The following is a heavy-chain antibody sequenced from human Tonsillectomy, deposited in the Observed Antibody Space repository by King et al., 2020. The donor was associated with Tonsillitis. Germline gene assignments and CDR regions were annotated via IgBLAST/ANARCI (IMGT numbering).Heavy chain of an antibody. CDR2: IWYDGSHK. V-gene: IGHV3-33*01. CDR3: ARVEYQLPLRVDY. Sequence: VQLVESGGGVVQPGRSPRLSCAASGFTFSSYGMHWVRQAPGKGLEWVADIWYDGSHKHYADSVKGRFTISRDNSKNSLYLQMNSLRAEDTAVYFCARVEYQLPLRVDYWGQGTLVTVSS. D-gene: IGHD2-2*01. CDR1: GFTFSSYG. J-gene: IGHJ4*02.